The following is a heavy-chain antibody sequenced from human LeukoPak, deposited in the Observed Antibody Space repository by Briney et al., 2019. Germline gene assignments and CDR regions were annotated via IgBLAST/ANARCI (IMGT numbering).Heavy chain of an antibody. CDR3: ARGWSGLVVVVAATPAFSWFDG. D-gene: IGHD2-15*01. Sequence: GGSLRLPRAASGFTFRRYDMHWVRQAPAKGWEGVAVISYDGSNKYYADSVKGRFTISRDNSKNTLHLPMNPQRAEHTPVYYCARGWSGLVVVVAATPAFSWFDGWGQGTLVTVSS. CDR1: GFTFRRYD. J-gene: IGHJ5*02. V-gene: IGHV3-30*04. CDR2: ISYDGSNK.